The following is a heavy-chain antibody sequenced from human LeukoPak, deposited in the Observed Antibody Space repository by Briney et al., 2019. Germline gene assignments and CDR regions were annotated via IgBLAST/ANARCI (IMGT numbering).Heavy chain of an antibody. J-gene: IGHJ3*02. V-gene: IGHV1-2*02. CDR3: ARDKGNYYDKSNSPYAAFDI. CDR1: GYTFIGHY. D-gene: IGHD3-22*01. Sequence: ASVKVSCKASGYTFIGHYIHWARQAPGQGLEWMGWINPNGGGTKYAQKFQGRVTMTRDTSINTAYMELSGLRSDDSAVYYCARDKGNYYDKSNSPYAAFDIGGQGTIVTVFS. CDR2: INPNGGGT.